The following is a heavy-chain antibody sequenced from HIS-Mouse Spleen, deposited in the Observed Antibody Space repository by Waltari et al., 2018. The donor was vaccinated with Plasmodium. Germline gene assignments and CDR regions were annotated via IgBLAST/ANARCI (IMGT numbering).Heavy chain of an antibody. CDR3: ARLRYSYGYFDY. D-gene: IGHD5-18*01. CDR2: IYYSGST. Sequence: QVQLQESGPGLVKPSATLSLTCTVSGGPISSYYWRWIRKPPGKGLEWIGYIYYSGSTNYNPSLKSRVTISVDTSKNQFSLKLSSVTAADTAVYYCARLRYSYGYFDYWGQGTLVTVSS. J-gene: IGHJ4*02. CDR1: GGPISSYY. V-gene: IGHV4-59*08.